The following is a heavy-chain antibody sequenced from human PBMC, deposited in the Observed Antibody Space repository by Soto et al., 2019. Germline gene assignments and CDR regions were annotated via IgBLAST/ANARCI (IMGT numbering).Heavy chain of an antibody. V-gene: IGHV3-7*05. D-gene: IGHD6-13*01. Sequence: EVQVVESGGGLVQPGESLRLSCVGSGFTFNSYWMGWVRQAPGKGPQWVANIGRAGSEKSYVDSLKGRFTISRDNARRSVHLQMNGLGVEDTAVYYCAAWPLSSWFDYWGRGILVTVSS. J-gene: IGHJ4*02. CDR3: AAWPLSSWFDY. CDR2: IGRAGSEK. CDR1: GFTFNSYW.